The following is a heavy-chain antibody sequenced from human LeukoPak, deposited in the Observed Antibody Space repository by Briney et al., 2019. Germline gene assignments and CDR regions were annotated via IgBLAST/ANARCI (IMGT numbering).Heavy chain of an antibody. Sequence: GASVKVSCKASGYTFTYSGITWVRQAPGQGLEWMGWTSGYNGKTYYAPKFQGRLTMSTDTSTTTAHMELRSLRSDDTAIFYCARSTAPRDTFDIWGQGTMVTVSS. V-gene: IGHV1-18*01. J-gene: IGHJ3*02. CDR2: TSGYNGKT. CDR1: GYTFTYSG. CDR3: ARSTAPRDTFDI.